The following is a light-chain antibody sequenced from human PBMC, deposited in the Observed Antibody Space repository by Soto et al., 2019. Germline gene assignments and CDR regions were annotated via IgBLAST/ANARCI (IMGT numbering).Light chain of an antibody. V-gene: IGKV3-20*01. J-gene: IGKJ1*01. CDR1: QSVSSSY. CDR3: QQYGSSPRT. Sequence: EIGFTQSPSTLFLSPGERATLSCRASQSVSSSYLAWYQQKPGQAPRLLIYGASSRATGIPDRFSGSGSGTDFTLTISRLEPEDFAVYYCQQYGSSPRTFGQGTKVDIK. CDR2: GAS.